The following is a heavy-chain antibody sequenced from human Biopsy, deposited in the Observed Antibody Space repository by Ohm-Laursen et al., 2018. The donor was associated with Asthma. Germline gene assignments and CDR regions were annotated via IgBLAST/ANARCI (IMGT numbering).Heavy chain of an antibody. J-gene: IGHJ4*02. V-gene: IGHV3-23*01. D-gene: IGHD1-26*01. CDR1: GFTFSSYA. CDR3: ARAGALIVGATMGY. Sequence: SLRLSCAASGFTFSSYAMSWVRQAPGKGLEWVSAISGSGGSTYYADSVKGQFTISRDNSKNTLYLQMNSLRSEDTAVYYCARAGALIVGATMGYWGQGTLVTVSS. CDR2: ISGSGGST.